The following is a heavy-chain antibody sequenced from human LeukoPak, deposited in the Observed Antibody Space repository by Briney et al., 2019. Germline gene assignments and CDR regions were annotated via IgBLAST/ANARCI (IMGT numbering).Heavy chain of an antibody. CDR1: GFTFSSYA. Sequence: RGSLRLSCAASGFTFSSYAMHWVRQAPGKGLEWVAVISYDGSYKYYVDSVKGRFTISRDNSKNTLYLQMNSLRAEDTAVYYCARVNGYYGSGSLDYWGQGTLVTVSS. V-gene: IGHV3-30*04. CDR3: ARVNGYYGSGSLDY. J-gene: IGHJ4*02. D-gene: IGHD3-10*01. CDR2: ISYDGSYK.